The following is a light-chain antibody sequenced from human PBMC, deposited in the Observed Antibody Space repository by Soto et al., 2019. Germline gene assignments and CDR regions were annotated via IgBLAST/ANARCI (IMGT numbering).Light chain of an antibody. Sequence: DIQMTQSPSSLSASVGDRVIITCRASQAMSNSLNWYQQKPGKAPKLLIYDASNLETGVPSRFSASGSGADFTFTTSGLQPEDFATYYCQQYENLPLTFGGGTKVEIK. CDR2: DAS. J-gene: IGKJ4*01. CDR1: QAMSNS. CDR3: QQYENLPLT. V-gene: IGKV1-33*01.